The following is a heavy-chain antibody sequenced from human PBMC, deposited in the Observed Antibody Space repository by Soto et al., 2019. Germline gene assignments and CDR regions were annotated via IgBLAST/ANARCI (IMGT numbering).Heavy chain of an antibody. CDR2: IYPGDLDT. Sequence: GDSLKISCKGSGYSFIDYWIGWVRQVPGKGLEWMRVIYPGDLDTRYTSSFQGHVIISADKSSSTVYLQWSSLKASDTAIYYCARSIAVTGTYFSGLDVWGQGTPVTVSS. J-gene: IGHJ6*02. D-gene: IGHD6-19*01. V-gene: IGHV5-51*01. CDR3: ARSIAVTGTYFSGLDV. CDR1: GYSFIDYW.